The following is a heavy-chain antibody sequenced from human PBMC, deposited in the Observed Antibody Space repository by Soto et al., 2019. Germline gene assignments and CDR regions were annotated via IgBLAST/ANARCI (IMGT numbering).Heavy chain of an antibody. CDR2: ISAYSGNR. V-gene: IGHV1-18*01. CDR3: AREHGSGSYYNVVYDY. CDR1: GYSFTSYH. D-gene: IGHD3-10*01. J-gene: IGHJ4*02. Sequence: QVQLVQSGAEVKKPGASVKVSCKASGYSFTSYHMSWVRQAPGQGLEWMGWISAYSGNRHYAQKFQGRVTMTTDTSTSTGYMELRSLRSDDTALYYCAREHGSGSYYNVVYDYWGQGTLVTVSS.